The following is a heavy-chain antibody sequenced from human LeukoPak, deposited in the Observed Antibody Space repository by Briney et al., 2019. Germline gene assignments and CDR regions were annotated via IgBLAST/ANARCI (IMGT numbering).Heavy chain of an antibody. V-gene: IGHV4-34*01. J-gene: IGHJ4*02. CDR2: INHSEST. Sequence: SETLSLTCAVYGGSFSGYYWSWIRHPPGKGLERNGEINHSESTNYNPSPKSRVTISVDTSKIQFSLKLSSVTAAHTAVYYCARGGYSSSFGVRYWGQGTLVTVSS. CDR1: GGSFSGYY. D-gene: IGHD6-13*01. CDR3: ARGGYSSSFGVRY.